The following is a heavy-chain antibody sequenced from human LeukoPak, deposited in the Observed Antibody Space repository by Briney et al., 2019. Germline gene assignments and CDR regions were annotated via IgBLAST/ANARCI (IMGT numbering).Heavy chain of an antibody. D-gene: IGHD3-22*01. V-gene: IGHV1-2*02. CDR1: GYTFTVYF. Sequence: GASVKVSCKASGYTFTVYFMHWVRQAPGQGLEWMGWINPNSGGTNYAQKFQGRVTMTRDTSISTAYMELSRLRSDDTAVYYCARELNHDSSGYYFDYWGQGTLVTVSS. CDR2: INPNSGGT. J-gene: IGHJ4*02. CDR3: ARELNHDSSGYYFDY.